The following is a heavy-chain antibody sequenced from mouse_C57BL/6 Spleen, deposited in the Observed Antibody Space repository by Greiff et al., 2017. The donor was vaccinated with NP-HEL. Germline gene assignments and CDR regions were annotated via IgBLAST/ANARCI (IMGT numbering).Heavy chain of an antibody. CDR2: IYPGSGNT. CDR1: GYTFTDYY. J-gene: IGHJ2*01. CDR3: ARWDGGSFDY. Sequence: VQLQQSGAELVRPGASVKLSCKASGYTFTDYYINWVKQRPGQGLEWIARIYPGSGNTYYNEKFKGKATLTAEKSSSTAYMQISGLTSEDSAVYFCARWDGGSFDYWGQGTTLTVSS. V-gene: IGHV1-76*01. D-gene: IGHD4-1*01.